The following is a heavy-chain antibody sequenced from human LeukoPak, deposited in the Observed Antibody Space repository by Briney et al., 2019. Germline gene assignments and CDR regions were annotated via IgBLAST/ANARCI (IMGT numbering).Heavy chain of an antibody. Sequence: SERVSCKASGGTFSSYAISWVRQAPGQRLEWMGRIIPILGIANYEQKFHGRVTITADKSTSTDYMELSSLRSEDTAVYYCAGYSSGYNVNWFDPWGQGTLVTLST. CDR3: AGYSSGYNVNWFDP. CDR1: GGTFSSYA. V-gene: IGHV1-69*04. CDR2: IIPILGIA. J-gene: IGHJ5*02. D-gene: IGHD3-22*01.